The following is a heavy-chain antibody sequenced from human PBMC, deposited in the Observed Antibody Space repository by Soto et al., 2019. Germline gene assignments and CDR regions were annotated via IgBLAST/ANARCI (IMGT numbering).Heavy chain of an antibody. CDR1: GGTFSSYT. V-gene: IGHV1-69*08. D-gene: IGHD1-26*01. CDR2: IIPILGIA. J-gene: IGHJ4*02. Sequence: QVQLVQSGAEVKKPGSSVKVSCKASGGTFSSYTISWVRQAPGQGLEWMGRIIPILGIANYAQKFQGRVTITADKSTSTAYMELSSLRSEDTAVYYCARDPPHPPPEGASFDYWGQGTLVTVSS. CDR3: ARDPPHPPPEGASFDY.